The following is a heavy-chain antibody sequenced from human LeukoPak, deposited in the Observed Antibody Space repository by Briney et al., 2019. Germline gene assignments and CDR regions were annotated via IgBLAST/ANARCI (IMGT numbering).Heavy chain of an antibody. CDR3: ARSAAAGPFDY. CDR1: GISVSNNY. CDR2: LSSDGGST. D-gene: IGHD6-13*01. J-gene: IGHJ4*02. Sequence: GSLRLSCAASGISVSNNYMAWVRQAPGKGLVWVPRLSSDGGSTNYADSVKGRFTTSRDNSKNTLYLQMNTLRTEDTAIYYCARSAAAGPFDYWGQGTLLTVSS. V-gene: IGHV3-74*01.